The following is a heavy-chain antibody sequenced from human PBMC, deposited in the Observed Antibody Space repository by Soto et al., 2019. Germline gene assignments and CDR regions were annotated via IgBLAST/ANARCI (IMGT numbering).Heavy chain of an antibody. CDR2: ISYDGSNN. V-gene: IGHV3-30*03. CDR1: GFTFSTYG. CDR3: AIRASYYDSSGYFDY. D-gene: IGHD3-22*01. Sequence: GGSLRLSCADSGFTFSTYGMHWVCQAPGKGLEWVAHISYDGSNNNYVDSVKGRFTISRDNSKNTLYLQMNSLRAEDTAVYYCAIRASYYDSSGYFDYWGQGTLVTVSS. J-gene: IGHJ4*02.